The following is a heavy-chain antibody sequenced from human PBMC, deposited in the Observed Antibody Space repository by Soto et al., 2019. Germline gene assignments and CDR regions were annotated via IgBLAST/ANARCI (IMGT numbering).Heavy chain of an antibody. CDR2: IYYSGST. D-gene: IGHD3-9*01. CDR3: ASRVFYSDFVTGRDAFDI. Sequence: PSETLSLTCTVSGGSISTFDYYWGWNRQPPGKGLEWIGYIYYSGSTYYNPSLKSRVTISVDTSKNQFSLKLSSVTAPDTAVYYCASRVFYSDFVTGRDAFDIWGQGTMVTVSS. V-gene: IGHV4-39*01. J-gene: IGHJ3*02. CDR1: GGSISTFDYY.